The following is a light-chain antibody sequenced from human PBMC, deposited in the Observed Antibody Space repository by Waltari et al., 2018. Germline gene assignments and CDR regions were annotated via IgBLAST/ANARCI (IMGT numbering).Light chain of an antibody. J-gene: IGKJ1*01. CDR1: QSLSSSY. Sequence: VLTQSPGALSLSPGERVTLSCRAGQSLSSSYLAWYQQIPGRAPRLLIYAASSRATGIPDRFSGGRSGTDFTLTISRLEPEDSAVYFCQQYGYSPWTFGQGTRVEIK. CDR2: AAS. CDR3: QQYGYSPWT. V-gene: IGKV3-20*01.